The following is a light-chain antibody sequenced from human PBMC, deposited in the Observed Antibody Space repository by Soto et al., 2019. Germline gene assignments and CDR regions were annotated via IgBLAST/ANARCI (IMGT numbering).Light chain of an antibody. J-gene: IGKJ1*01. CDR3: QQYRSWPRT. CDR1: QSVDIS. CDR2: GAS. Sequence: EIVLTQSPATLSVSPGERVILSYRASQSVDISLAWYQQKPGQARRLLIDGASTRATDMPGTFSGRGSGTEFTLTITSLRPEDFGVYYCQQYRSWPRTFGQGTKVEIK. V-gene: IGKV3-15*01.